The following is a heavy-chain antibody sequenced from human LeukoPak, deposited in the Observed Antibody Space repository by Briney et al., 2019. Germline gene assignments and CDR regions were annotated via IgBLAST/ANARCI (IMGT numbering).Heavy chain of an antibody. Sequence: SGPTLVKPTQTLTLTCNFSGFSLRTGAVGVGWVRRPPGKALDWLAVTFWHDDGQYSPSLKHRLSITKDASKEQVVLTTTNMDAADTGTYYCVHTAFVRFENKGYYFDFWGQGLLVTVST. V-gene: IGHV2-5*04. J-gene: IGHJ4*02. CDR2: TFWHDDG. CDR1: GFSLRTGAVG. CDR3: VHTAFVRFENKGYYFDF. D-gene: IGHD2-21*01.